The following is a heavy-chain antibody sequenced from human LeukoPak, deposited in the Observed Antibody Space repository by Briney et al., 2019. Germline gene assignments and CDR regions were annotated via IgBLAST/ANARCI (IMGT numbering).Heavy chain of an antibody. J-gene: IGHJ4*02. CDR2: IYPGDCDT. Sequence: GESLKISCEGSGYSFSNYWLGLVRQIPRKGLEWIGIIYPGDCDTRYSPSFQGQVTISADKSISTDYLEWSSLKASDTAMYYCARVDYYDRSGYFDYWGQGTQVTVSS. D-gene: IGHD3-22*01. CDR1: GYSFSNYW. V-gene: IGHV5-51*01. CDR3: ARVDYYDRSGYFDY.